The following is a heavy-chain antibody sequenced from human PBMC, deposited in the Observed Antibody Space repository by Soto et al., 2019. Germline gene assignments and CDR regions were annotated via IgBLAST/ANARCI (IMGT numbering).Heavy chain of an antibody. J-gene: IGHJ4*02. Sequence: QVQVVESGGGVVQPGRSLRLSCAASGFVFSNYGMHWVSQAPGKGLEWVAVISNDGNDEYYIDSVKGRFTISRDNSKNTLYLQMNTLNTEDTALYYCAKDIHSGSNHLGADYWGQGTLVTVSS. V-gene: IGHV3-30*18. D-gene: IGHD1-26*01. CDR2: ISNDGNDE. CDR1: GFVFSNYG. CDR3: AKDIHSGSNHLGADY.